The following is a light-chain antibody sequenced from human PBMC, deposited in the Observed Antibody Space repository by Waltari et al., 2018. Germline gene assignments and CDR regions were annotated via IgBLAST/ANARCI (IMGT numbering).Light chain of an antibody. CDR3: CSYADSTTSSVV. Sequence: QSALTQPASVSGSPGQSITISCTGSSSDVGGYSLVSWYQQHPGKAPKLMIYAVTKRPSGVSHRFSGSKSGNTASLTISGLQTEDEADYYCCSYADSTTSSVVFGTGTKVIVL. V-gene: IGLV2-23*02. CDR2: AVT. J-gene: IGLJ1*01. CDR1: SSDVGGYSL.